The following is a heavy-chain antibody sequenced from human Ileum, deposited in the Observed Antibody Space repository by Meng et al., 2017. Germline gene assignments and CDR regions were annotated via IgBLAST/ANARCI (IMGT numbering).Heavy chain of an antibody. CDR2: TYYRSKWYY. J-gene: IGHJ4*02. Sequence: QQSCPGLVKRSQTLLLTCVIYGDSVSSPTAAWNWFRQSPSRGLEWLGRTYYRSKWYYEYAVSVKSRRSVNPDTSKNQFSLQLNSVTPEDTAVYFCARENSGWFFWGQGALVTVSS. D-gene: IGHD6-19*01. CDR3: ARENSGWFF. V-gene: IGHV6-1*01. CDR1: GDSVSSPTAA.